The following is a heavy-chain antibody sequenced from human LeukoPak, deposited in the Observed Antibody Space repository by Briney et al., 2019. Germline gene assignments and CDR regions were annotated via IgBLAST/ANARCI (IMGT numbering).Heavy chain of an antibody. J-gene: IGHJ4*02. D-gene: IGHD2-2*01. V-gene: IGHV3-23*01. Sequence: GGSLRLSCAASGFTFSNYAMSWVRQAPGRGLEWVSAISASGGNTYYADSVKGRFTISRDYSKNTLYLQINSLRAEDTALYYCAKEKLGYCISSSCYSTYYFDYWGQGTLVTVSS. CDR2: ISASGGNT. CDR3: AKEKLGYCISSSCYSTYYFDY. CDR1: GFTFSNYA.